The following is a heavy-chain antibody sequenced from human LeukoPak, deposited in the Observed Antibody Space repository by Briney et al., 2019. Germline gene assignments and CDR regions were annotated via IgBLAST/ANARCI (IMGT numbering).Heavy chain of an antibody. J-gene: IGHJ4*02. CDR1: GFTFSNAW. V-gene: IGHV3-23*01. CDR3: AKDGNWDRVYYFDY. D-gene: IGHD7-27*01. CDR2: ISGSGGST. Sequence: GGSLRLSCAASGFTFSNAWMSWVRQAPGKGLEWVSAISGSGGSTYYADSVKGRFTISRDNSKNTLYLQMNSLRAEDTAVYYCAKDGNWDRVYYFDYWGQGTLVTVSS.